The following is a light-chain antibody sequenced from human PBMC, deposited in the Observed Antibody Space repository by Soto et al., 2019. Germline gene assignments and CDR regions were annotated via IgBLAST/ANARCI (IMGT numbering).Light chain of an antibody. J-gene: IGLJ7*01. CDR2: QNT. CDR1: NLGDKY. V-gene: IGLV3-1*01. Sequence: SYELTQPLSVSVSPGQTASVTCSGDNLGDKYTSWYQQKPGQSPALVIYQNTKRPSGIPERFSGSNSGNTATLTISGTQALDEADYYCQAWDTNNFVFGTGTQLTVL. CDR3: QAWDTNNFV.